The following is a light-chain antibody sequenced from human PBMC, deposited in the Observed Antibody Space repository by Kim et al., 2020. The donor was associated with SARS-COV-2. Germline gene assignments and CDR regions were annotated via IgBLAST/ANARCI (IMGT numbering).Light chain of an antibody. Sequence: LAQGKRATSTCSGDKAWAKYFCWYQQKPGQPPVCIIYEDTGRTLGTHERFVGFNSGSTATLTFSGTQAMDEADYSCQACDSHSVVFGGGPKLT. CDR3: QACDSHSVV. V-gene: IGLV3-1*01. J-gene: IGLJ2*01. CDR1: KAWAKY. CDR2: EDT.